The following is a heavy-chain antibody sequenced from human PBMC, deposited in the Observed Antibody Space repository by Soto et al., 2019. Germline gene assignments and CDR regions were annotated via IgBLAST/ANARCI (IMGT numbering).Heavy chain of an antibody. CDR3: AKVYGDYGGGFDY. Sequence: EVQLLESGGGLVQPGGSLRLSCSASGFTFSSYAMSWVRQAPGKGLEWVSAISGSGGSTYYADSVKGLFTISRDNSKNTLYLQMNSLIAEDTAVYYCAKVYGDYGGGFDYWGQGTLVTVSS. V-gene: IGHV3-23*01. J-gene: IGHJ4*02. CDR2: ISGSGGST. CDR1: GFTFSSYA. D-gene: IGHD4-17*01.